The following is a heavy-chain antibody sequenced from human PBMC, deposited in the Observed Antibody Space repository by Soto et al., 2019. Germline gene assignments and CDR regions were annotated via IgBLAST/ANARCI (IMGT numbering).Heavy chain of an antibody. D-gene: IGHD3-16*02. CDR3: ASRYGAFGGVIERRTSYYYYGMDV. V-gene: IGHV1-69*12. Sequence: QVQLVQSGAEVKKPGSSVKVSCKASGGTFSSYAISWVRQAPGQGLEWMGGIIPIFGTANYAQKFQGRVTITADESTSTAYMELSSLRSEDTAVYYCASRYGAFGGVIERRTSYYYYGMDVWGQGTTVTVSS. CDR2: IIPIFGTA. J-gene: IGHJ6*02. CDR1: GGTFSSYA.